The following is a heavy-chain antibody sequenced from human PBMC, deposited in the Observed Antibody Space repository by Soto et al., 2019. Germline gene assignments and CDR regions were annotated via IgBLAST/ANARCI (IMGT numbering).Heavy chain of an antibody. Sequence: EVELVESGGGLVQPGGSLRLSCAASRFTFSTYWMSWVRQAPGKGLEWVATIRQDGSEKHYVDSAKGRFTISRDNAENSLYLQMNRLRAEDTAVYYCARGCGSSSCPYYLDVWGKGTTVTVSS. CDR3: ARGCGSSSCPYYLDV. J-gene: IGHJ6*03. V-gene: IGHV3-7*01. D-gene: IGHD2-15*01. CDR1: RFTFSTYW. CDR2: IRQDGSEK.